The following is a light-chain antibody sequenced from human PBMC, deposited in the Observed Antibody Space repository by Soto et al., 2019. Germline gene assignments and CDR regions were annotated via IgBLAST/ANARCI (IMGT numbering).Light chain of an antibody. V-gene: IGLV1-51*01. CDR1: TSNIGNNF. Sequence: QSVLTQPPSVSAAPGQRVTISCSRGTSNIGNNFVSWYQQFPGTAPKLLIYDNDKRPTGIPARFSGSNSGTSATLGITGLQTGDEADYYCGTWDVTLSVWVFGGGTQLTVL. CDR3: GTWDVTLSVWV. J-gene: IGLJ3*02. CDR2: DND.